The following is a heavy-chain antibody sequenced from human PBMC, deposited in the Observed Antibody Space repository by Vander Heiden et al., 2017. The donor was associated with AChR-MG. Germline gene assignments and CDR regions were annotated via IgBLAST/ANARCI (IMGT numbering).Heavy chain of an antibody. CDR3: AKVPSYYDILTGFDY. J-gene: IGHJ4*02. D-gene: IGHD3-9*01. V-gene: IGHV3-23*01. Sequence: EVQLLESGGGLVQPGGSLRLSCAASGFTFSGYAMSWVRQAPGKGLEWVSAISGSGGSTYYADSVKGRFTISRDNSKNTLYLQMNSLRAEDTAVYYCAKVPSYYDILTGFDYWGQGTLVTVSS. CDR2: ISGSGGST. CDR1: GFTFSGYA.